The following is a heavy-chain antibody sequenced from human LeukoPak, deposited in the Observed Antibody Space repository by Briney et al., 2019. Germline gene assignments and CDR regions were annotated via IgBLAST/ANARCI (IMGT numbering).Heavy chain of an antibody. V-gene: IGHV4-59*01. CDR3: ASSKKGYYFDY. CDR1: GGSISSYY. CDR2: IYYSGST. Sequence: SETLSLTCTVSGGSISSYYWSWIRQPPGKGLEWIGYIYYSGSTNYNPSLKSRVTISVDTSKNQFSLKLSSVTAADTAVYYCASSKKGYYFDYWGQGTLVTVSS. J-gene: IGHJ4*02.